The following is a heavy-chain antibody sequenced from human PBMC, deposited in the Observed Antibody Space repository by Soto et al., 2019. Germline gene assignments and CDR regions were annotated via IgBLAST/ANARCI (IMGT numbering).Heavy chain of an antibody. CDR2: IKEDESEI. CDR3: ARGMLL. D-gene: IGHD3-16*01. CDR1: GFTFSSYW. V-gene: IGHV3-7*01. J-gene: IGHJ4*02. Sequence: EVQLVESGGDLVQPGGSLRLSCAASGFTFSSYWMSWIRQAPGKGLEWVANIKEDESEIYYVDSVRGRFTISRDNAKNSLYLQIDSLRAEDTAVYYCARGMLLGGQGTLVTVSS.